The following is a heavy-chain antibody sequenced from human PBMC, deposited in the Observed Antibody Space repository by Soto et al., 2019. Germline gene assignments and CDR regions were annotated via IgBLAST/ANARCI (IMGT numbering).Heavy chain of an antibody. V-gene: IGHV1-18*01. CDR1: GYTFTSYG. CDR3: ARDPGYCSGGSCYSDAFDI. Sequence: ASVKVSCKASGYTFTSYGISWLRQAPGQGLEWMGWISAYNGNANYAQKLQGRVTMTTDTSTSTAYMELRSLRSDDTAVYYCARDPGYCSGGSCYSDAFDIWGQGTMVTVSS. D-gene: IGHD2-15*01. CDR2: ISAYNGNA. J-gene: IGHJ3*02.